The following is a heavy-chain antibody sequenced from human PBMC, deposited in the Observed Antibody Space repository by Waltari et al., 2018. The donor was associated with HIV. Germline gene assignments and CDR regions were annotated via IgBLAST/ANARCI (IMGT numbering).Heavy chain of an antibody. D-gene: IGHD6-19*01. CDR1: GGSISSYY. CDR2: IYYSGST. V-gene: IGHV4-59*01. J-gene: IGHJ6*02. CDR3: ARDRIAVAGTDYYYYGMDV. Sequence: QVQLQESGPGLVKPSETLSLTCTVSGGSISSYYWSWIRQPPGKGLEWIGYIYYSGSTNYTPSLKSRVTISVDTSKNQFSLKLSSVTAADTAVYYCARDRIAVAGTDYYYYGMDVWGQGTTVTVSS.